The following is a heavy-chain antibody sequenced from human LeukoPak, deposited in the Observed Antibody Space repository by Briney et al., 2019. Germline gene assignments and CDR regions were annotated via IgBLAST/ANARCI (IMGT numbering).Heavy chain of an antibody. CDR2: IRYDGSNK. D-gene: IGHD3-3*01. J-gene: IGHJ4*02. CDR3: AKPSPRYDLKHQYYFDY. Sequence: GGSLRLSCAASGFTFSSYGMHWVRQAPGKGLEWVAFIRYDGSNKYYADSVKGRFTISRDNSKNTLYLQMNSLRAEDTAVYYCAKPSPRYDLKHQYYFDYWGQGTLVTVSS. V-gene: IGHV3-30*02. CDR1: GFTFSSYG.